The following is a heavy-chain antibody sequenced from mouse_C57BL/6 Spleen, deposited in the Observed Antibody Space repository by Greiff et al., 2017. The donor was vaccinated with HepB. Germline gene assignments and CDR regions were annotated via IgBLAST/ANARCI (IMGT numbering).Heavy chain of an antibody. V-gene: IGHV1-74*01. D-gene: IGHD4-1*01. J-gene: IGHJ2*01. Sequence: QVQLQQPGAELVKPGASVKVSCKASGYTFTSYWMHWVKQRPGQGLEWIGRFHPSDSDTNYNQKFKGKATLTVDKSSSAAYMQLSSLTSEDSAVYDCALELGRNETPDYWGQGTTLTVSS. CDR2: FHPSDSDT. CDR3: ALELGRNETPDY. CDR1: GYTFTSYW.